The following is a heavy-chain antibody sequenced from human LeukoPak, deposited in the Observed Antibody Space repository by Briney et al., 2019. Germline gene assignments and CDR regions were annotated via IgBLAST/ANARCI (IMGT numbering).Heavy chain of an antibody. V-gene: IGHV3-33*01. CDR1: GFTFSSHG. CDR3: ARSSYSSSSSV. J-gene: IGHJ3*01. Sequence: GALRLSCAASGFTFSSHGMNWVRQAPGKGLEWVAGIWPDGSRKFYADAVKGRFSISRDNSQNTLYLQINSLRAEDTAVYYCARSSYSSSSSVWGQGTMVTVSS. D-gene: IGHD6-6*01. CDR2: IWPDGSRK.